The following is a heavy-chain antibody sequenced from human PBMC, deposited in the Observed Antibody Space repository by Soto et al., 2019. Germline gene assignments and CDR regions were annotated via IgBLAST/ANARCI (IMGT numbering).Heavy chain of an antibody. CDR1: GGCISSGVYY. V-gene: IGHV4-31*03. Sequence: SDTLSLTCTVCGGCISSGVYYWSWIHQHPGKGLEWIGYIYYSGSTYYNPSLKSRVTISVDTSKNQFSLKLSSVTAADTAVYYCASGADYDYVWGRSWGQGTLVTVSS. CDR2: IYYSGST. D-gene: IGHD3-16*01. CDR3: ASGADYDYVWGRS. J-gene: IGHJ4*02.